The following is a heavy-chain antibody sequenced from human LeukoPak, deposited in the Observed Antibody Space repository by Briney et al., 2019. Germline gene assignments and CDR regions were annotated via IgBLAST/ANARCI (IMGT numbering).Heavy chain of an antibody. CDR1: GGSISSYH. D-gene: IGHD3-10*01. CDR2: IYYTGST. J-gene: IGHJ6*03. V-gene: IGHV4-59*01. CDR3: ARCYGSGPYYMDV. Sequence: PSETLSLTCTGSGGSISSYHWSWIRQPPGKGLEWIGDIYYTGSTNYNPSLKSRVTISVDTSKNQFSLKLSSVTAADTAVYYCARCYGSGPYYMDVWGKGTTVTISS.